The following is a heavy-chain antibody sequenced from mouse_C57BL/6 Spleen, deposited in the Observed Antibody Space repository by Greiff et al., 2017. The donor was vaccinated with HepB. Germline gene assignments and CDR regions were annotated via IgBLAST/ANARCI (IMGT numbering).Heavy chain of an antibody. J-gene: IGHJ4*01. V-gene: IGHV5-17*01. CDR1: GFTFSDYG. CDR3: ARRSGTRGYAMDY. D-gene: IGHD3-2*02. Sequence: EVQGVESGGGLVKPGGSLKLSCAASGFTFSDYGMHWVRQAPEKGLEWVAYISSGSSTIYYADTVKGRFTISRDNAKNTLFLQMTSRRSEDTAMYYCARRSGTRGYAMDYWGQGTSVTVSS. CDR2: ISSGSSTI.